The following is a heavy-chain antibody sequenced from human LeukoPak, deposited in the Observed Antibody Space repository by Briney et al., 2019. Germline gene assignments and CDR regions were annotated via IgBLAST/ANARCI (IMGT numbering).Heavy chain of an antibody. CDR3: ARIGRNYYDSSGYYYEAFDY. D-gene: IGHD3-22*01. CDR1: GGSISSYY. J-gene: IGHJ4*02. V-gene: IGHV4-59*01. Sequence: SETLSLTCTVSGGSISSYYWSWIRQPPGKGLEWITNIYYSGSTNYNPSLKTRVTISVDTSKNQFSLKLSSVTAADTAVYYCARIGRNYYDSSGYYYEAFDYWGQGTLVTVSS. CDR2: IYYSGST.